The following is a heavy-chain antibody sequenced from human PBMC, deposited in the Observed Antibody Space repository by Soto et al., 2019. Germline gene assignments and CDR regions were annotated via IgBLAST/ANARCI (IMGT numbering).Heavy chain of an antibody. Sequence: GGSLRLSCAASGFTFSSYGMHWVRQAPGKGLEWVAVIWYDGSNKYYADSVKGRFTISRDNSKNTLYLQMNSLRAEDTAVYYCARDRKRYSSGWWSSIDPLPPDYWGQGTLVTVSS. D-gene: IGHD6-19*01. CDR2: IWYDGSNK. V-gene: IGHV3-33*01. CDR3: ARDRKRYSSGWWSSIDPLPPDY. CDR1: GFTFSSYG. J-gene: IGHJ4*02.